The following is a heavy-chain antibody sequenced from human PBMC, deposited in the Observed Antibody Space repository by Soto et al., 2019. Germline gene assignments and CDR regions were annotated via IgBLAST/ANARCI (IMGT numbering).Heavy chain of an antibody. CDR3: ARGGHYDFWSGPEFDY. Sequence: ASVKVSCKASGYTFTIYGISCVLQSPLQWLDWMGCISAYNGNTNYAQKLQGRVTMTTDTSTSTAYMELRSLRSDDTAVYYCARGGHYDFWSGPEFDYWGQGTLVTVSS. D-gene: IGHD3-3*01. V-gene: IGHV1-18*04. CDR2: ISAYNGNT. CDR1: GYTFTIYG. J-gene: IGHJ4*02.